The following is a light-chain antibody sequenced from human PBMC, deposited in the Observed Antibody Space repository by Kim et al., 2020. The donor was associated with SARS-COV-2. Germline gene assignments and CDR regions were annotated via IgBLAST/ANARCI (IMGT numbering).Light chain of an antibody. CDR3: SSYTSNSSVV. J-gene: IGLJ2*01. Sequence: GRSLPISCTGTSGDGGGYNYVSWYQQHPGKAPKRMIYGVSKRPSGVSNRFSGSKSGNTASLTISGLQAEDEADYYCSSYTSNSSVVFGGGTQLTVL. V-gene: IGLV2-14*04. CDR2: GVS. CDR1: SGDGGGYNY.